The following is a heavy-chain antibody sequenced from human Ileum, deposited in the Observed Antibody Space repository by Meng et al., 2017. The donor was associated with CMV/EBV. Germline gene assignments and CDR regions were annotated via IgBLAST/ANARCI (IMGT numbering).Heavy chain of an antibody. Sequence: GGSLRLSCAASGFDFKTYGMNWVRQAPGKGLEWVANIDSTSSFPHYADSVQGRFTISRDNAKNSLYLQMNSLRSEDTALYYFARDRSRGSSVYYGDGGQGTLVTVSS. D-gene: IGHD1-26*01. CDR2: IDSTSSFP. CDR1: GFDFKTYG. CDR3: ARDRSRGSSVYYGD. V-gene: IGHV3-21*01. J-gene: IGHJ4*02.